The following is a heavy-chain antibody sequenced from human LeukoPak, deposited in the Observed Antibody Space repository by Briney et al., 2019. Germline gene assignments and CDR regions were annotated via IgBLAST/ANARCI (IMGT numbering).Heavy chain of an antibody. V-gene: IGHV4-31*03. J-gene: IGHJ6*02. CDR2: ISYSGST. Sequence: SETLSLTCTVSGGSISSGGDYWTWIRQHPGKGLEWIGYISYSGSTYYSPSLQSRVTISVDTSRSQFSLNLNSVTAADTAVYYCARDKELQRAYYYGLDVWGQGTTVTVSS. CDR3: ARDKELQRAYYYGLDV. D-gene: IGHD1-7*01. CDR1: GGSISSGGDY.